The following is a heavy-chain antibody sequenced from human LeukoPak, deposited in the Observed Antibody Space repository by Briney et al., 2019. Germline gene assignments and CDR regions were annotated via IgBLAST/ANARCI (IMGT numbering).Heavy chain of an antibody. CDR3: ATTFSGYVSSWPEYFQH. CDR1: GGSISKDY. D-gene: IGHD6-13*01. Sequence: SETLSLTCTVSGGSISKDYWSWIRQPPGKGLEWIGYYYYSGNTNYNPSLKSRVTISEDTSKNQFSLRLFSVTASDTAVYYCATTFSGYVSSWPEYFQHWGQGILVTVSS. V-gene: IGHV4-59*08. CDR2: YYYSGNT. J-gene: IGHJ1*01.